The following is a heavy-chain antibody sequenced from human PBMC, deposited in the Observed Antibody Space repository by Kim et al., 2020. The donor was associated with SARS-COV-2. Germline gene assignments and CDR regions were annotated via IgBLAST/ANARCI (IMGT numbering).Heavy chain of an antibody. CDR3: AKDLYSGSQYYFDY. CDR2: IWYDGSNK. V-gene: IGHV3-33*06. D-gene: IGHD3-10*01. CDR1: GFTFSSYG. J-gene: IGHJ4*02. Sequence: GGSLRLSCAASGFTFSSYGMHWVRQAPGKGLEWVAVIWYDGSNKYYADSVKGRFTISRDNSKNTLYLQMNSLRAEDTAVYYCAKDLYSGSQYYFDYWGQGALVTVSS.